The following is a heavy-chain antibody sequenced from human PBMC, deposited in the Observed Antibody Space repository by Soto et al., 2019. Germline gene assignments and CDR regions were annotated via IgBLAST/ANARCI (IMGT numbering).Heavy chain of an antibody. CDR1: GFTFSSYW. CDR2: VKQDGSEK. D-gene: IGHD4-17*01. Sequence: EVQLVESGGGLVQPGGSLRLSCAASGFTFSSYWMSWVRQAPGKGLEWVANVKQDGSEKYYVDSVKGRFTISRDNAKNSLYLQMNSLRAEDAAVYYCARATSYGDKGGAFDYWGQGTLVTVSS. J-gene: IGHJ4*02. CDR3: ARATSYGDKGGAFDY. V-gene: IGHV3-7*01.